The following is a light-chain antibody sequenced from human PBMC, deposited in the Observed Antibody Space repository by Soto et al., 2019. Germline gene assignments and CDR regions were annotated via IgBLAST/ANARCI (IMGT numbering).Light chain of an antibody. CDR1: QSVSNNY. J-gene: IGKJ1*01. V-gene: IGKV3-20*01. CDR2: GAS. CDR3: QQYGSSGT. Sequence: EIVLTHSPGTLSLSPGERATLSCSASQSVSNNYLAWYQQKPGQAPRLLIYGASNRATGIPDRLSGSGSGTDFTLTISRLEPEDFAVYYCQQYGSSGTFGQGTKVDI.